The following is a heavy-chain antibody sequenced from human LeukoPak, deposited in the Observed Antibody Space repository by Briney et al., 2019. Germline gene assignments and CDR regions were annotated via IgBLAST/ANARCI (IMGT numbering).Heavy chain of an antibody. D-gene: IGHD1-26*01. CDR2: ISHSGGIT. CDR1: GFTFSNYA. CDR3: ARRSSGSPPYYFGY. V-gene: IGHV3-23*01. J-gene: IGHJ4*02. Sequence: GGSLRLSCAASGFTFSNYAMNWVRQAPGKGLEWVSMISHSGGITYYADSVKGRFTISRDNSRNTLYLQMNSLRAEDTAVYYCARRSSGSPPYYFGYWGQGTLVTVSS.